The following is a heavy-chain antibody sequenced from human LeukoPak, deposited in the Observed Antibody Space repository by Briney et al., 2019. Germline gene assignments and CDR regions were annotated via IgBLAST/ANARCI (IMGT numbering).Heavy chain of an antibody. J-gene: IGHJ4*02. CDR3: VAIAVAGQFY. V-gene: IGHV3-30*02. CDR1: GFAFSGYG. Sequence: GGSLRLSCAASGFAFSGYGMQWVRQAPGKGLEWVTYIAYDGSDKFYADSVGGRFTISRDNSKNTLYVQMNSLRVEDTAMYYCVAIAVAGQFYWGQGTLVTVSS. CDR2: IAYDGSDK. D-gene: IGHD6-19*01.